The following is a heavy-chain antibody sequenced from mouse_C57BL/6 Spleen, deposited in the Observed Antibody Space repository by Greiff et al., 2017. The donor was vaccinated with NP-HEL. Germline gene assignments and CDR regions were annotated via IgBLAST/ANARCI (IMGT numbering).Heavy chain of an antibody. J-gene: IGHJ4*01. V-gene: IGHV1-55*01. CDR3: ARTEVATDYYAMDY. CDR2: IYPGSGST. D-gene: IGHD1-1*01. CDR1: GYTFTSYW. Sequence: QVQLQQPGAELVKPGASVTMSCKASGYTFTSYWITWVQQRPGQGLEWIGVIYPGSGSTNYNEKFKSKATLTVDTSSSTAYMQLSCLTSEDSAVYYCARTEVATDYYAMDYWGQGTSVTVSS.